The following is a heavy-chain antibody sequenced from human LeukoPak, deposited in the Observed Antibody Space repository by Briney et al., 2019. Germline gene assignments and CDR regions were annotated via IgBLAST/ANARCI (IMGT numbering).Heavy chain of an antibody. D-gene: IGHD2-2*01. V-gene: IGHV3-48*01. CDR3: ARDTKYAFDN. J-gene: IGHJ4*02. Sequence: GGSLRLSCAASGFTFSHYSMNWVRQAPGKGLEWISYIGISSGNTKYADSVRGRFTISGDKAKNSVYLQMNSLRVEDTAVYYCARDTKYAFDNWGQGTLVTVSS. CDR1: GFTFSHYS. CDR2: IGISSGNT.